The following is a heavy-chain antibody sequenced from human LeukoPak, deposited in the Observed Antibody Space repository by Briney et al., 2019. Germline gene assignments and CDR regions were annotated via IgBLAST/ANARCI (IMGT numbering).Heavy chain of an antibody. CDR1: GGSISSYY. CDR2: IYYSGST. D-gene: IGHD6-13*01. V-gene: IGHV4-59*01. Sequence: SETLSLTCTVSGGSISSYYWSCIRQPPGKGLEWIGYIYYSGSTNYNPSLKSRVTISVDTSKNQFSLKLSSVTAADTAVYYCARADLSYSSSWYVDYWGQGTLVTVSS. CDR3: ARADLSYSSSWYVDY. J-gene: IGHJ4*02.